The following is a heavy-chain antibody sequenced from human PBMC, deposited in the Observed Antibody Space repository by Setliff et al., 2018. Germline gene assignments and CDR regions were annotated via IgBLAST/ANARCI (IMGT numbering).Heavy chain of an antibody. CDR2: IGVYSGNT. Sequence: ASVKVSCKASGYTLINYGINWVRQAPGQGLEWLGWIGVYSGNTYSAQRFQGRVTMTTDTSTNMAYLELRGLRSDDTAVYYCLRLVRYCSRTSCQRTSGDEVWGQGTLVTVSS. D-gene: IGHD2-8*01. V-gene: IGHV1-18*01. CDR3: LRLVRYCSRTSCQRTSGDEV. CDR1: GYTLINYG. J-gene: IGHJ4*02.